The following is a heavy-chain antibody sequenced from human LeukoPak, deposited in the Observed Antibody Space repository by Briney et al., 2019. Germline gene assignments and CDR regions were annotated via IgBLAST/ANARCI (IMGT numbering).Heavy chain of an antibody. CDR1: GFTFSTYS. J-gene: IGHJ6*04. V-gene: IGHV3-23*01. CDR3: AKESGQLDV. CDR2: ISGGGSST. Sequence: GGSLRLSCAASGFTFSTYSMNWARQAPGKGLEWVSVISGGGSSTYYADSVKGRFTISRDNSKNTLYLQMNSLRGEDTAVYYCAKESGQLDVWGKGTTVTVSS. D-gene: IGHD3-3*01.